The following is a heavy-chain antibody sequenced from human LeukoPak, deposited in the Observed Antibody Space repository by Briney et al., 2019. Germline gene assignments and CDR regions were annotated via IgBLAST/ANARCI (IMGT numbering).Heavy chain of an antibody. J-gene: IGHJ4*02. Sequence: SQTLSLTCAISGDSVSSNSAAWNWIRQSPSRGLEWLGRTYYRSKWYNDYTLSVKSRITINPDTSNNQFSLLLNSVTPEDTAVYYRARGASAMTAFSFDYWGQGTLVTVSS. CDR1: GDSVSSNSAA. CDR3: ARGASAMTAFSFDY. CDR2: TYYRSKWYN. D-gene: IGHD2-21*02. V-gene: IGHV6-1*01.